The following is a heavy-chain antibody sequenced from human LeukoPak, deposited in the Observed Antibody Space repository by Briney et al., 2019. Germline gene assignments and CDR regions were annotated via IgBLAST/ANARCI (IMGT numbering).Heavy chain of an antibody. CDR2: ISTSSNYI. CDR3: AGGSPSGF. Sequence: PGGSLRLSCAASGFTFSTYTMSWVRQAPGKGLEWVSSISTSSNYIYYADSVKGRFTISRDNAKNSLYLHMNSQSAEDTALYYCAGGSPSGFWGQGTLVIVSS. D-gene: IGHD1-1*01. V-gene: IGHV3-21*01. J-gene: IGHJ4*02. CDR1: GFTFSTYT.